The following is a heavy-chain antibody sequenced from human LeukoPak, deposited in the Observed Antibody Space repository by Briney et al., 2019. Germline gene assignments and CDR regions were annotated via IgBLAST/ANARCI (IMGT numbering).Heavy chain of an antibody. CDR3: ARLPGPYNWNLGPSNWFDP. CDR2: IYPGGSDT. CDR1: GYSSTSYW. D-gene: IGHD1-20*01. Sequence: GESLKISCKGSGYSSTSYWIGWVRQMPGKGLEWMGIIYPGGSDTRYSPSFQGQVTISADKSISTAYLQWSSLKASDTAMYYCARLPGPYNWNLGPSNWFDPWGQGTLVTVSS. V-gene: IGHV5-51*01. J-gene: IGHJ5*02.